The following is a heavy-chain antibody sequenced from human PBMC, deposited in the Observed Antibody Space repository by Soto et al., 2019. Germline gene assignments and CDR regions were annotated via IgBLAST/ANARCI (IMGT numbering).Heavy chain of an antibody. CDR3: ARRMGYFDY. Sequence: QVQLVQSGAEVKKPGSSVKVSCKASGGTFNSYAFSWVRQAPGQGFEWMGGIIPVFGRSHYAQKFQGRVTITAGESATTVFLELSSLSSEDTALYYCARRMGYFDYWGQGTLVTVSP. V-gene: IGHV1-69*01. CDR1: GGTFNSYA. D-gene: IGHD2-8*01. CDR2: IIPVFGRS. J-gene: IGHJ4*02.